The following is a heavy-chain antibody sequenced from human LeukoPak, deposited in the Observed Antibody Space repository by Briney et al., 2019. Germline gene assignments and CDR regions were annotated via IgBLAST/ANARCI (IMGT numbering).Heavy chain of an antibody. CDR3: AAHVDTAMVVAAYYCDY. J-gene: IGHJ4*02. D-gene: IGHD5-18*01. V-gene: IGHV1-58*01. CDR1: GFTFTSSA. Sequence: GASVKVSCKASGFTFTSSAVQWVRQARGQRLEWIGWIVVGSGNTNYAQKFQERVTITRDMSTSTAYMELSSLRSEDTAVYYCAAHVDTAMVVAAYYCDYWGQGTLVTVSS. CDR2: IVVGSGNT.